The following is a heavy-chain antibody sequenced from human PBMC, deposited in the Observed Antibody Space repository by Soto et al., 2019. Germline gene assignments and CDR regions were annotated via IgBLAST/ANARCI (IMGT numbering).Heavy chain of an antibody. CDR3: ARDRAGYDSSGYPGGYYYGMDV. J-gene: IGHJ6*02. CDR1: GYTFTSYG. Sequence: APVKASGKASGYTFTSYGISWVRQAPGQGLEWMGWISAYNGNTNYAQKLQGRVTMTTDTSTSTAYMELRSLRSDDTAVYYCARDRAGYDSSGYPGGYYYGMDVWGQGTTVTVSS. V-gene: IGHV1-18*04. D-gene: IGHD3-22*01. CDR2: ISAYNGNT.